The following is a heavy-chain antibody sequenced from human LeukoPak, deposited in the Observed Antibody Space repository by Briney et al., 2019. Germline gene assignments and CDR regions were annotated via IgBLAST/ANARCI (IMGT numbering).Heavy chain of an antibody. CDR3: ARDFYDSSGYYYDY. CDR2: ISATGDRT. V-gene: IGHV3-23*01. CDR1: GFTFSGYT. D-gene: IGHD3-22*01. Sequence: GGSLRLSCAASGFTFSGYTMSWVRQAPEKGLEWISAISATGDRTYYAESVKGRFTISRDNSKNTMYLQMNSLRAEDTALYYCARDFYDSSGYYYDYWGLGTLSPSPQ. J-gene: IGHJ4*02.